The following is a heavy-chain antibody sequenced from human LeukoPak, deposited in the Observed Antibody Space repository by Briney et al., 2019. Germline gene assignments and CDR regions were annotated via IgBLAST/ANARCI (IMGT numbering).Heavy chain of an antibody. CDR1: GGTFSSYT. CDR3: AKDGVVVVATSVYYYYYGMDV. CDR2: IIPILNIT. V-gene: IGHV1-69*02. D-gene: IGHD2-2*01. Sequence: SVKVSCKASGGTFSSYTISWERQAPGQGLEWMGRIIPILNITDYAQDFQGRVTLTADKSTSTAYMELSTLRSEDTAVYYCAKDGVVVVATSVYYYYYGMDVWGQGTTVTVSS. J-gene: IGHJ6*02.